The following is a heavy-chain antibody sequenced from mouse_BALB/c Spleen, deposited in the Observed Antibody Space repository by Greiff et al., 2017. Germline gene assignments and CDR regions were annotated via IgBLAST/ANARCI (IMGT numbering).Heavy chain of an antibody. D-gene: IGHD2-4*01. Sequence: QVQLKESGPGLVQPSQSLSITCTVSGFSLTSYGVHWVRQSPGKGLEWLGVIWSGGSTDYNAAFISRLSISKDNSKSQVFFKMNSLQANDTAIYYCARRPMINYAMDYWGQGTSVTVSS. CDR3: ARRPMINYAMDY. CDR1: GFSLTSYG. V-gene: IGHV2-2*02. CDR2: IWSGGST. J-gene: IGHJ4*01.